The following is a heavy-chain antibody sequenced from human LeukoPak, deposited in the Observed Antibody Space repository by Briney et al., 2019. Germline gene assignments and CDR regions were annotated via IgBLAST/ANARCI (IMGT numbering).Heavy chain of an antibody. D-gene: IGHD2-15*01. CDR1: GYTFTGYY. CDR3: ARDWVASTPYFDY. V-gene: IGHV1-2*02. CDR2: INPNSGGT. Sequence: ASVKVSCKASGYTFTGYYMHWVRQAPGQGLEWMGWINPNSGGTNYAQKFQGRVTMTRDTSISTAYMELSRLRSDDTAVYYCARDWVASTPYFDYWGQGTLVTVSS. J-gene: IGHJ4*02.